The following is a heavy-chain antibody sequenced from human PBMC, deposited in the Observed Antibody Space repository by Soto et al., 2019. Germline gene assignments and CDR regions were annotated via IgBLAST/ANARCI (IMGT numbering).Heavy chain of an antibody. CDR2: IRSKAYGGTT. CDR1: GFTFGDYA. Sequence: GGSLRLSCTASGFTFGDYAMSWVRQAPGKGLEWVGFIRSKAYGGTTEYAASVKGRFTISRDDSKSIAYLQMNSLKTEDTAVYYCTRDRYYYDSSGYYYVPYFDYWGQGTLVTV. CDR3: TRDRYYYDSSGYYYVPYFDY. J-gene: IGHJ4*02. D-gene: IGHD3-22*01. V-gene: IGHV3-49*04.